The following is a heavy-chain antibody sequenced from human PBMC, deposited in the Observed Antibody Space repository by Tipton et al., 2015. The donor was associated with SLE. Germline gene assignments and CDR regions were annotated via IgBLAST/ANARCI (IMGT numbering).Heavy chain of an antibody. J-gene: IGHJ4*01. V-gene: IGHV4-59*01. CDR2: IYHTGST. Sequence: LSLPFPFSGDSISSYYWSWIRQPPGKGLEWIGYIYHTGSTNYNPSLKSRVTISVDTSKNQFSLKLSSVTAADTAVYYCARLDWGYFDYWGQGTLVTVSS. CDR3: ARLDWGYFDY. CDR1: GDSISSYY. D-gene: IGHD3/OR15-3a*01.